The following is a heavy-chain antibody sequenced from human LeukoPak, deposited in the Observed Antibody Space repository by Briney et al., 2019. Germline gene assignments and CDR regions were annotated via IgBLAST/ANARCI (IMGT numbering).Heavy chain of an antibody. CDR3: AKVGSGTYDY. Sequence: GGSLRLSCAASGFTFSDHWMHWVRQAPGEGLVWVSRINSDGSSTNYADSVKGRFTISRDNSKNTLYLQMNSLRAEDTAVYYCAKVGSGTYDYWGQGTLVTVSS. D-gene: IGHD6-25*01. J-gene: IGHJ4*02. CDR2: INSDGSST. V-gene: IGHV3-74*01. CDR1: GFTFSDHW.